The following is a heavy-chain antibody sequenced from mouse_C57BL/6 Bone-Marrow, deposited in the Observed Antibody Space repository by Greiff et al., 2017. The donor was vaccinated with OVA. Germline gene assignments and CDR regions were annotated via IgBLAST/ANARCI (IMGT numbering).Heavy chain of an antibody. V-gene: IGHV1-22*01. CDR2: INPNNGGT. CDR3: ARAGDWYFGV. CDR1: GYTFTDYN. Sequence: EVQLQQSGPELVKPGASVKMSCKASGYTFTDYNMHWVKQSHGKSLEWSGYINPNNGGTSYNQKVKGKATLTVTKSSSNDYMALHSLTSVVSAVYYCARAGDWYFGVWGTGPTVTVA. J-gene: IGHJ1*03.